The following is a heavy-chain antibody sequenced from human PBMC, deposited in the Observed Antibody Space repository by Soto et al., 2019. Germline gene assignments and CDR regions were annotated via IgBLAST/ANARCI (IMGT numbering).Heavy chain of an antibody. CDR3: ARAMIAARLPDV. J-gene: IGHJ6*04. CDR1: GGSFSGYY. CDR2: INHSGST. D-gene: IGHD6-6*01. V-gene: IGHV4-34*01. Sequence: PSETLSLTCAVYGGSFSGYYWSWIRQPPGKGLEWIGEINHSGSTNYNPSLKSRVTISVDTSKNQFSLKLSSVTAADTAVYYCARAMIAARLPDVRGKGTTVTVSS.